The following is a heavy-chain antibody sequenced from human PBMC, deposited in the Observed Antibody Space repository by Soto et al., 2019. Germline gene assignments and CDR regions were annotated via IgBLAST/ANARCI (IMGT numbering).Heavy chain of an antibody. CDR3: ARDVENDGNYYIDA. D-gene: IGHD2-15*01. V-gene: IGHV3-74*01. J-gene: IGHJ6*03. CDR2: MNSGGSTI. Sequence: GGSLRLSCAASGFPFSAYWMHWVRQAQGKGLVWVSRMNSGGSTINYADSVKGRFTISRDNAENTLYLQMNSLRDEDTAVYYCARDVENDGNYYIDARGKGTTVTVSS. CDR1: GFPFSAYW.